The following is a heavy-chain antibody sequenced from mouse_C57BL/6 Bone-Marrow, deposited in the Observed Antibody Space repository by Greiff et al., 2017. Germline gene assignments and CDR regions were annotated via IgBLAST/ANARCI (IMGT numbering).Heavy chain of an antibody. V-gene: IGHV1-5*01. D-gene: IGHD1-1*01. CDR2: IYPGNSDT. J-gene: IGHJ1*03. Sequence: VQLQQSGTVLARPGASVKMSCKTSGYTFTSYWMHWVKQRPGQGLEWIGAIYPGNSDTSYNQKFKGNAKLTAVTPASTAYMELSSLTNEDSAVYYCAYGSSYYWYFDVWGTGTTVTVSS. CDR3: AYGSSYYWYFDV. CDR1: GYTFTSYW.